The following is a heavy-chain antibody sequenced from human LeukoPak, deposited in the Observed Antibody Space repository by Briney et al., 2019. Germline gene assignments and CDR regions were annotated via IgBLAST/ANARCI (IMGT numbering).Heavy chain of an antibody. CDR2: ISWNSGSI. Sequence: GRSLRLSCAASGFTFDDYAMHWVRQAPGKGLDWVSGISWNSGSIGYADSVKGRFTISRDNAKNSLYLQMNSLRAEDMALYYCAKVDCGGDCYSGFDYWGQGTLVTVSS. V-gene: IGHV3-9*03. J-gene: IGHJ4*02. CDR3: AKVDCGGDCYSGFDY. D-gene: IGHD2-21*02. CDR1: GFTFDDYA.